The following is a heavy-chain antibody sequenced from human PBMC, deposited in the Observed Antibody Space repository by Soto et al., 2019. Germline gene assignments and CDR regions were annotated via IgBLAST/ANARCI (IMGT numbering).Heavy chain of an antibody. D-gene: IGHD6-13*01. Sequence: QVQLVQSGAEVKKPGASVKVSCKASGYTFTSYGISWVRQAPGQGLEWMGWISAYNGNTKYAQKFQGRGTMTTDTSTSAAYMEVRSLRSDDTAVYYCARDAAAGLNDYWGQGTLVTVAS. CDR3: ARDAAAGLNDY. CDR1: GYTFTSYG. J-gene: IGHJ4*02. V-gene: IGHV1-18*01. CDR2: ISAYNGNT.